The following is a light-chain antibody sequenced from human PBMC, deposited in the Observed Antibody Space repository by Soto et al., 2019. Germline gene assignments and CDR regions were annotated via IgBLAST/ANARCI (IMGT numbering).Light chain of an antibody. Sequence: IQLTQSPSSLSASVGDRVTVTCRASQGIGTYLVWYQQKSGKAPTVLIYASSTLQTGVPSRFSGSGSGTDFSLTISSLHPEDVATYYCQQVDSYPSTFGQGTKV. CDR3: QQVDSYPST. CDR1: QGIGTY. CDR2: ASS. J-gene: IGKJ1*01. V-gene: IGKV1-9*01.